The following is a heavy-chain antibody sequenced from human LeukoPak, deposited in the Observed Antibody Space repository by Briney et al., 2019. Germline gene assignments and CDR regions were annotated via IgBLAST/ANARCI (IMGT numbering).Heavy chain of an antibody. V-gene: IGHV3-11*01. Sequence: GGSLRLSCAASGFTFSDYYMSWIRQAPGKGLEWISYISNSGSTIYYADSVKGRFTISRDNAKNSLYLQMNSLRAEDTAVYYCASLKNYYDSSGYLVTDAFDIWGQGTMVTVSS. CDR1: GFTFSDYY. J-gene: IGHJ3*02. CDR2: ISNSGSTI. CDR3: ASLKNYYDSSGYLVTDAFDI. D-gene: IGHD3-22*01.